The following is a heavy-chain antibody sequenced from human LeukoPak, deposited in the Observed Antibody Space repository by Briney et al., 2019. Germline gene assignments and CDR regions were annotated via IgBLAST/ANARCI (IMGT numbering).Heavy chain of an antibody. CDR1: GFTFSDYY. CDR3: ASVLQYSSSWYFDY. V-gene: IGHV3-11*04. J-gene: IGHJ4*02. CDR2: ISSSGNTI. D-gene: IGHD6-13*01. Sequence: GGSLRLSCAASGFTFSDYYMSWIRQAPGKGLEWVSYISSSGNTIYYADSVKGRFTISRDNAKNSLYLQTNSLRAEDTAVYYCASVLQYSSSWYFDYWGQGTLATVSS.